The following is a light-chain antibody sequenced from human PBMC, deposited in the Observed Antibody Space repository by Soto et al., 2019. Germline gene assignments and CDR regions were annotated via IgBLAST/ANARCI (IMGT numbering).Light chain of an antibody. CDR1: RSDVGGYNY. CDR2: EVS. J-gene: IGLJ1*01. V-gene: IGLV2-8*01. Sequence: QSALTQPPSASGSPGQSVTTSCTGTRSDVGGYNYVSWYQQHPGKAPKLMIYEVSKRPSGVPDRFSASKSGNTASLTVSGLQAEDEADYYCSSYTNIDPYVFGTGTKVTVL. CDR3: SSYTNIDPYV.